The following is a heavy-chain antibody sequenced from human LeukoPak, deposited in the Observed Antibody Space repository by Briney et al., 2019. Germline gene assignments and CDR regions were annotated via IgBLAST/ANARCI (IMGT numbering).Heavy chain of an antibody. D-gene: IGHD2-8*01. CDR2: IKQDGSEK. CDR1: GFSFSSSW. Sequence: QPGGSLRLSCAASGFSFSSSWMSWVRQAPAKGLEWVANIKQDGSEKYYVDSVKGRFTISRDNAKDSLYLQMNSLRGEDTAVYYCARDHKGVFEYWGQGTLVTVSS. J-gene: IGHJ4*02. V-gene: IGHV3-7*01. CDR3: ARDHKGVFEY.